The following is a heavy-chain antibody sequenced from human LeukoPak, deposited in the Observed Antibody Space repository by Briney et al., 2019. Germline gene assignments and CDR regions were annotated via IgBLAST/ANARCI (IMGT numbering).Heavy chain of an antibody. V-gene: IGHV3-30*18. CDR1: GFTFSSYG. D-gene: IGHD6-19*01. J-gene: IGHJ4*02. CDR3: AKDSEGIAVAELDY. Sequence: PGGSLRLSCAASGFTFSSYGMHWVRQAPGKGLEWVAVISYDGSNKYYADSVKGRFTISRDNSKNTLYLQMNSLRAEDTAVYYCAKDSEGIAVAELDYWGQGTLVTVSS. CDR2: ISYDGSNK.